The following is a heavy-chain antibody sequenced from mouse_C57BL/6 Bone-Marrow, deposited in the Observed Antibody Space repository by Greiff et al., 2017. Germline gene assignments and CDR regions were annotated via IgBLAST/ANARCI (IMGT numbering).Heavy chain of an antibody. CDR1: GYAFSSSW. CDR2: IYPGDGDT. D-gene: IGHD1-1*01. Sequence: QVQLQQSGPELVKPGASVTISCKASGYAFSSSWLNWVKQRPGKGLEWIGRIYPGDGDTNYNGKFNGKATLTADKSSSTAYMQLSSLTSEDSAVYFCAREGRYDYAMDYWGQGTSVTVSS. V-gene: IGHV1-82*01. CDR3: AREGRYDYAMDY. J-gene: IGHJ4*01.